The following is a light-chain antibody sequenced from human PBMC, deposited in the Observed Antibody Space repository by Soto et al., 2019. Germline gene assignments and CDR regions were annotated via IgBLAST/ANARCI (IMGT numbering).Light chain of an antibody. J-gene: IGLJ3*02. CDR1: NSNIGNNF. Sequence: QAVVTQPPSASGTPGQRVTISCSGSNSNIGNNFVYWYQQVPGTAPKVLIYANNQRPSGVPNRFSGSKSGTSASLAISGLRSQDEATYYCATWDDSLSGPVFGGGTKVTVL. CDR3: ATWDDSLSGPV. CDR2: ANN. V-gene: IGLV1-47*02.